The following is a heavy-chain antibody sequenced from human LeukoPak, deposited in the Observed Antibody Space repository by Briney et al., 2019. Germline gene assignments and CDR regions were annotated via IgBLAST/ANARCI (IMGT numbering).Heavy chain of an antibody. Sequence: PGGSLRLSCAASGFPFGSYTMSWVRQAPGKGLEWVSTISGSGSNTYYADSVKGRFTISRDNSKNTLYLQANSLRAEDTAVYYCAKRIATAGIQYFLHWGRGALVTVSS. J-gene: IGHJ1*01. V-gene: IGHV3-23*01. D-gene: IGHD6-13*01. CDR2: ISGSGSNT. CDR3: AKRIATAGIQYFLH. CDR1: GFPFGSYT.